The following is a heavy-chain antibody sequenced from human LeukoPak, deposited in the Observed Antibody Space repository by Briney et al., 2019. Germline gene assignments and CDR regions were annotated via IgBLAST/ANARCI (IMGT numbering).Heavy chain of an antibody. Sequence: SETLSLTCTVSGGSISSYYWSWIRQPPGKGLKWIGYIYYSGSTNYNPSLKSRVTISVDTSKNQFSLKLSSVTAADTAVYYCARHRGATTPNFDYWGQGTLVTVSS. J-gene: IGHJ4*02. CDR1: GGSISSYY. V-gene: IGHV4-59*08. CDR3: ARHRGATTPNFDY. CDR2: IYYSGST. D-gene: IGHD5-12*01.